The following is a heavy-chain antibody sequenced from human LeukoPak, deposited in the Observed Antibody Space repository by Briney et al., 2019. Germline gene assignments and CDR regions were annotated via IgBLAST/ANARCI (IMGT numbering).Heavy chain of an antibody. J-gene: IGHJ6*02. V-gene: IGHV3-74*01. CDR3: ARGRRTIFGVVSYYYYGMDV. CDR1: GFTFSSYW. Sequence: PGGSLRLSCAASGFTFSSYWMHWVRQAPGRGLVWVSRINSDGSSTSYADSVKGRFTISRDNAKNTLYLQMNSLRAEDTAVYYCARGRRTIFGVVSYYYYGMDVWGQGTTVTVPS. CDR2: INSDGSST. D-gene: IGHD3-3*01.